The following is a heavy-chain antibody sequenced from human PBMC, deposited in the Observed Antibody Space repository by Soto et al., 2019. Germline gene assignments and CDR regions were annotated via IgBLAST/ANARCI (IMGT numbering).Heavy chain of an antibody. J-gene: IGHJ6*02. CDR2: IYYSGRT. CDR3: ARSPAGGTLTPYYYYGMDV. CDR1: GGSISNYY. Sequence: FTCTISGGSISNYYWSWIRQPPGKGLEWIGCIYYSGRTKYNPSLESRVTISVDTSRNQLSLKLSAVTAADTAVYYCARSPAGGTLTPYYYYGMDVWGQGTTVTVSS. D-gene: IGHD3-9*01. V-gene: IGHV4-59*12.